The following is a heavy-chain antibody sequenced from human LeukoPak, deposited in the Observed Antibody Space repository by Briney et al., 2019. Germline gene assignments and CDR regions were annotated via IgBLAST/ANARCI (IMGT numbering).Heavy chain of an antibody. CDR3: ARVPKYAFDI. J-gene: IGHJ3*02. CDR1: GYSISSGYY. Sequence: MPSETLSLTCTVSGYSISSGYYWGWIRQPPGKGLEWIGSIYHSGSTYYNPSLKSRVTISVDTSKNQFSLKLSSVTAADTAVYYCARVPKYAFDIWGQGTMVTVSS. V-gene: IGHV4-38-2*02. CDR2: IYHSGST.